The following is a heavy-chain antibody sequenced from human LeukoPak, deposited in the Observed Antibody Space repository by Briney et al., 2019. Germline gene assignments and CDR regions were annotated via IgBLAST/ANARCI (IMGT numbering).Heavy chain of an antibody. D-gene: IGHD3-22*01. CDR1: GFTVSSNY. Sequence: GGSLRLSCAASGFTVSSNYMSWVRQAPGKGLEWVSVIYSGGSTYYADSVKGRFTISRDNSKNTLYLQMNSLRAEDTAVYYCAKDDYYDTSGYRDWGQGTLVTVSP. V-gene: IGHV3-53*01. J-gene: IGHJ4*02. CDR2: IYSGGST. CDR3: AKDDYYDTSGYRD.